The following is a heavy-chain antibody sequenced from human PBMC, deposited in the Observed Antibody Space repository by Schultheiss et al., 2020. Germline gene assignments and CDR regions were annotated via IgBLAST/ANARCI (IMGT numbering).Heavy chain of an antibody. Sequence: GGSLRLSCAASGFTFDDYAMHWVRQAPGKGLEWVSGISWNRGSIGYADSVKGRFTISRDNSKNTLYLQMNSLRAEDTAVYYCAATYGDYSVKFDYWGQGTLVTVSS. CDR3: AATYGDYSVKFDY. CDR1: GFTFDDYA. D-gene: IGHD4-17*01. J-gene: IGHJ4*02. V-gene: IGHV3-9*01. CDR2: ISWNRGSI.